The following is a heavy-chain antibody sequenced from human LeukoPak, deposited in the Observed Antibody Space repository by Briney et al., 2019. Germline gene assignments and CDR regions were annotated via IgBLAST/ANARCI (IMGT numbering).Heavy chain of an antibody. Sequence: SETLSLTCTVSGGSISSSSYYWGWIRQPPGKGLEWIGSIYYSGSTYYNPSLKSRVTISVDTSKNQFSLKLSSVTAADTAVYYCARHDNDDAFDIWGQGTMVTASS. D-gene: IGHD1-1*01. CDR3: ARHDNDDAFDI. J-gene: IGHJ3*02. CDR1: GGSISSSSYY. V-gene: IGHV4-39*01. CDR2: IYYSGST.